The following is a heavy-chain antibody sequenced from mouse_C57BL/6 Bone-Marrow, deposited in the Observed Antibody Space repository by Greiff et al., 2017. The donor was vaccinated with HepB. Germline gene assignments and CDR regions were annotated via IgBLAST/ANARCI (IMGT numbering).Heavy chain of an antibody. CDR2: IYPGDGDT. CDR1: GYAFSSSW. J-gene: IGHJ3*01. Sequence: VQLQQSGPELVKPGASVKISCKASGYAFSSSWMNWVKQRPGKGLEWIGRIYPGDGDTNYNGKFKGKATLTADKSSSTAYMQLSSLTSEDSAVYFCASHYDYLWFAYWGQGTLVTVSA. CDR3: ASHYDYLWFAY. D-gene: IGHD2-4*01. V-gene: IGHV1-82*01.